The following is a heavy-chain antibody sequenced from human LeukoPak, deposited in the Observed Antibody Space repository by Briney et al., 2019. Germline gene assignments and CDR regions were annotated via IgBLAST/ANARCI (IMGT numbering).Heavy chain of an antibody. Sequence: GASVKVSCKASGYTFTSYGISWVRQAPGQGLEWMGWISAYNGNTNYAQKLQGRVTMTTDTSTSTAYMELRSLRSDDTAVYYCARDELYCSGGSCYSVGNYYYGMDVWGQGTTVTVSS. CDR3: ARDELYCSGGSCYSVGNYYYGMDV. CDR1: GYTFTSYG. CDR2: ISAYNGNT. D-gene: IGHD2-15*01. V-gene: IGHV1-18*01. J-gene: IGHJ6*02.